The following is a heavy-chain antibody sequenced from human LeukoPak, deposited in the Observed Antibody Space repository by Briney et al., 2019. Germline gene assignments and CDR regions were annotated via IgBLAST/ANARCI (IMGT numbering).Heavy chain of an antibody. CDR2: IYHSGST. J-gene: IGHJ4*02. D-gene: IGHD7-27*01. CDR1: GYSISRGYY. V-gene: IGHV4-38-2*02. CDR3: ARGSTGDYVIDY. Sequence: PSETLSLTCTVSGYSISRGYYWGWIRQPPGKGLEWIANIYHSGSTYYNPSLKSRVTISVDTSKNQFSLKLSSVTAADTAVYYCARGSTGDYVIDYWGQGTLVTVSS.